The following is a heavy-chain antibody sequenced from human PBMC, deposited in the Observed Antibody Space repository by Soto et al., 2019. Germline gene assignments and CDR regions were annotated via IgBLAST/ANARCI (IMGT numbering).Heavy chain of an antibody. Sequence: SETLSLTCAVYGGSFSGYYWNWIRQPPGKGLEWIGEINHSGSTNYNPSLKSRVTISVDTSKNQFSLKLSSVTAADTAVYYCARGWGRIFDYWGQGTLVTVSS. V-gene: IGHV4-34*01. J-gene: IGHJ4*02. CDR1: GGSFSGYY. CDR3: ARGWGRIFDY. D-gene: IGHD3-16*01. CDR2: INHSGST.